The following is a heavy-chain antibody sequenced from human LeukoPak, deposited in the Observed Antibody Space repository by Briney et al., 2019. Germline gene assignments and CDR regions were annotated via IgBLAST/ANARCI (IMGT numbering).Heavy chain of an antibody. Sequence: PGGSLRLSCAASGFTFSTYWMNWFRQTPGKGLEWVAKIKADGGEKDHVASVKGRFTISKDNSKNTLYMRMSSLRAEDTAVYYCAKRRYDSSGHFDSWGQGTLVTASS. CDR2: IKADGGEK. CDR3: AKRRYDSSGHFDS. J-gene: IGHJ4*02. V-gene: IGHV3-7*03. CDR1: GFTFSTYW. D-gene: IGHD3-22*01.